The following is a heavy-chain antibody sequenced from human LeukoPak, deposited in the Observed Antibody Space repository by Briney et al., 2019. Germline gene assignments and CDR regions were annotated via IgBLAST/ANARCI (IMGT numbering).Heavy chain of an antibody. Sequence: GGSLRLSCAASGFTFSSYGMHWVRQAPGKGLEWVAFIRYDGSNKYYADSVKGRFTISRDNSKNTLYLQMNSLRAEDTAVYYCAKDFPYSGSYGFDYWGQGTLVTVSS. V-gene: IGHV3-30*02. CDR1: GFTFSSYG. CDR2: IRYDGSNK. D-gene: IGHD1-26*01. J-gene: IGHJ4*02. CDR3: AKDFPYSGSYGFDY.